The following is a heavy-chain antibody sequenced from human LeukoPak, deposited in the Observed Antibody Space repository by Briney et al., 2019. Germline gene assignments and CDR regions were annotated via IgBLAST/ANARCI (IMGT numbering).Heavy chain of an antibody. Sequence: GGSLRLSCVASGFTFSSSWMSCVRQAPGKGLEWVANIKQDGSENSYVESVRGRFTISRDNAKNSLYLQLNSLRAEDTALYYCARDNPPDYWGEGTLVTVSS. CDR1: GFTFSSSW. J-gene: IGHJ4*02. CDR2: IKQDGSEN. CDR3: ARDNPPDY. V-gene: IGHV3-7*03.